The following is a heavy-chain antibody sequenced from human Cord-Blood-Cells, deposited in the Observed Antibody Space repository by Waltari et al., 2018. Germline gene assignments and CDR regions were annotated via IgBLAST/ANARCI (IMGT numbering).Heavy chain of an antibody. V-gene: IGHV3-23*01. J-gene: IGHJ4*02. CDR2: ISGSGGST. D-gene: IGHD3-3*01. Sequence: EVQLLESGGGLVQPGGSLRRSCAASGFPFSSYAMSWVRQAPGKGLEWVSGISGSGGSTYYADSVKGRFTISRDNSKNTLYLQMNSLRAEDTAVYYCATPGVRRIRHYDFWRWGQGTLVTVSS. CDR1: GFPFSSYA. CDR3: ATPGVRRIRHYDFWR.